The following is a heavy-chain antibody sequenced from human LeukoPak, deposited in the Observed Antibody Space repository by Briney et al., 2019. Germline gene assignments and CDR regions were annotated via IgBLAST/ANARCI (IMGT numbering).Heavy chain of an antibody. CDR2: MYLSGTT. D-gene: IGHD3-22*01. V-gene: IGHV4-4*02. CDR3: AGLVGRYSSGLYYYYFDY. J-gene: IGHJ4*02. Sequence: SGTLSLTCTVSGDSINSLDLWSWVRQPPGKGLEWIGEMYLSGTTHSNPSVKSRVTISIDKSKNQFFLNLSSVTAADTAVYYCAGLVGRYSSGLYYYYFDYWGQGTLVTVS. CDR1: GDSINSLDL.